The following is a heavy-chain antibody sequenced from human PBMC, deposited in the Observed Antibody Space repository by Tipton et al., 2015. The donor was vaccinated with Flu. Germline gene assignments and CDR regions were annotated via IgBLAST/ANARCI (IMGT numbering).Heavy chain of an antibody. J-gene: IGHJ6*02. CDR2: ISAYNGNT. CDR1: GYTFTSYG. CDR3: AREVAGWNYVRSYYYYYYGMDV. D-gene: IGHD1-7*01. V-gene: IGHV1-18*01. Sequence: QVQLVQSGAEVKKPGASVKVSCKASGYTFTSYGISWVRQAPGQGLEWMGWISAYNGNTNYAQKLQGRVTMTTDTSTSTAYMERRSLRSDDTAVYYCAREVAGWNYVRSYYYYYYGMDVWGQGTTVTVSS.